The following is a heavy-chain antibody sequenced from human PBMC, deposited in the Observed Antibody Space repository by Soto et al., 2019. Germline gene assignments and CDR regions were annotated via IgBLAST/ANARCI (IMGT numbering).Heavy chain of an antibody. CDR3: ARGGTGDLDY. CDR2: INNKGST. J-gene: IGHJ4*02. V-gene: IGHV4-4*02. CDR1: GASISSDKW. Sequence: SETLSLTCAVSGASISSDKWWSWVRQPPGKGLEWIGEINNKGSTNYIPSLKFLVSISVDTSKNHFSLKLNSVIAADTAVYYCARGGTGDLDYWGQGALVTVSS. D-gene: IGHD7-27*01.